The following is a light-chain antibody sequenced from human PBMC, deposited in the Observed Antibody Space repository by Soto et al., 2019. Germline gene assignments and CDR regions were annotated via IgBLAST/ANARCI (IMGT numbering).Light chain of an antibody. CDR2: GDS. J-gene: IGLJ2*01. CDR1: SSNIGAGYD. V-gene: IGLV1-40*01. CDR3: QSYDNSLTDSVV. Sequence: QSVLTQPPSVSGAPGQKVTISCTGSSSNIGAGYDVNWYQQFPGTAPKLLIYGDSNRPSGVPDRFSGSKSGTSASLAITGXXXXXXXXYYCQSYDNSLTDSVVFGGGTKLTVL.